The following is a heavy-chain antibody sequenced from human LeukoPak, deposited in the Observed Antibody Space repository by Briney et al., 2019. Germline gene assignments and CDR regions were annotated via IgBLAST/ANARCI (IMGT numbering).Heavy chain of an antibody. CDR1: GYTFTGYY. D-gene: IGHD6-6*01. CDR3: HGVWQLPAWDWFDP. Sequence: ASVKVSCKASGYTFTGYYMHWVRQAPGQGLEWMGWINPNSGGTNYAQKFQGRVTMTRDTSISTAYMELSRLRSDDTAVYYCHGVWQLPAWDWFDPWGQGTLVTVSS. CDR2: INPNSGGT. J-gene: IGHJ5*02. V-gene: IGHV1-2*02.